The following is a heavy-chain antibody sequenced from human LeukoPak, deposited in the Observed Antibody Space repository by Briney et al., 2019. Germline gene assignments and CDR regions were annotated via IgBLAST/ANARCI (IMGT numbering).Heavy chain of an antibody. Sequence: GGSLRLSCAASGFTFGNYWMIWVRQAPGKGLEWVASIKQDGSEKQYVASVRGRFTISRDNPKSVLDLQMNSLRAEDTAVYYCARDPTPKWELLPYFDYWGQGTLVTVSS. D-gene: IGHD1-26*01. J-gene: IGHJ4*02. CDR2: IKQDGSEK. V-gene: IGHV3-7*01. CDR3: ARDPTPKWELLPYFDY. CDR1: GFTFGNYW.